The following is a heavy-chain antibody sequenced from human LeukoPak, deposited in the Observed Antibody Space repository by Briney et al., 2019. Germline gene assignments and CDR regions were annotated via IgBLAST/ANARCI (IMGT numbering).Heavy chain of an antibody. CDR1: AFTFDDHG. CDR3: ARGEDSSGYFYYYYYYMDV. D-gene: IGHD3-22*01. Sequence: GGSLRLACAASAFTFDDHGMSWVRQAPGKGLEWVSWINWNGGSTGYADSVKGRFTSSRDNAKNSLYLQMNSLRAEDTALYYCARGEDSSGYFYYYYYYMDVWGKGTTVTVSS. V-gene: IGHV3-20*04. CDR2: INWNGGST. J-gene: IGHJ6*03.